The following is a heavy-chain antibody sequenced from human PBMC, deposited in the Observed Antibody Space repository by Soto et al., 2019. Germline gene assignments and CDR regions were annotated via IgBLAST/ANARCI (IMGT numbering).Heavy chain of an antibody. D-gene: IGHD3-3*01. Sequence: QITLNESGPTVVRPTETLTLTCRFSGFSLTTSGVGVGWIRQSPGKAPEWLALIYWDDDKRYSASLKSRLTITKDTSKIQVVLTVSDLDPTDTATYYSASRVRRTVFGLVTTTSIYFDFWCQGTPVAVSS. V-gene: IGHV2-5*02. J-gene: IGHJ4*02. CDR2: IYWDDDK. CDR3: ASRVRRTVFGLVTTTSIYFDF. CDR1: GFSLTTSGVG.